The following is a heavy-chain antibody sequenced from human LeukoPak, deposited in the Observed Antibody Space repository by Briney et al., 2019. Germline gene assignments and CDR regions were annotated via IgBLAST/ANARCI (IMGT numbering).Heavy chain of an antibody. V-gene: IGHV4-34*01. CDR3: ARGRTSCYDY. J-gene: IGHJ4*02. Sequence: PSETLSLTCAVYGGSFSGYYWSWIRQPPGKGLEWIGEINHSGSTNYNPSLKSRVTISVDTSKNQFSLKLSSVTAADTAVYYCARGRTSCYDYWGQGTLVTVSS. CDR2: INHSGST. CDR1: GGSFSGYY. D-gene: IGHD2-2*01.